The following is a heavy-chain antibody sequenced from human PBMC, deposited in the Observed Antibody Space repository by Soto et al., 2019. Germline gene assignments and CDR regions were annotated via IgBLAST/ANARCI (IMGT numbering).Heavy chain of an antibody. CDR3: ARLDYDILTGPRDVASDY. D-gene: IGHD3-9*01. CDR1: GYTFTSYG. CDR2: ISAYNGNT. J-gene: IGHJ4*02. Sequence: ASVKVSCKASGYTFTSYGISWVRQAPGQGLEWMGWISAYNGNTNYAQKLQGRVTMTTDTSTSTAYMELRSLRSDDTAVYYCARLDYDILTGPRDVASDYWGQGTLVTVSS. V-gene: IGHV1-18*04.